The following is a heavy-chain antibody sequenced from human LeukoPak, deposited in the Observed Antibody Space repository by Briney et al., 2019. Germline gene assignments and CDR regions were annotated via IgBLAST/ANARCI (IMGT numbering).Heavy chain of an antibody. V-gene: IGHV1-69*06. CDR3: ARGPMIVVVDPDYYFDY. D-gene: IGHD3-22*01. CDR2: IIPIFGTA. Sequence: SVKVSCKASGGTFSSYAISWVRQAPGQGLEWMGGIIPIFGTANYAQKFQGRVTITADKSTSTAYMELSSLRSEDTAVHYCARGPMIVVVDPDYYFDYWGQGTLVTVSS. J-gene: IGHJ4*02. CDR1: GGTFSSYA.